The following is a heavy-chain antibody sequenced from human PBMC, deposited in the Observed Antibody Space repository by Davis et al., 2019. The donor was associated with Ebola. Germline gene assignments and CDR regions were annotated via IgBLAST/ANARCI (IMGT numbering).Heavy chain of an antibody. CDR2: INPNSGAA. CDR1: GYTFTAYY. J-gene: IGHJ4*02. V-gene: IGHV1-2*06. D-gene: IGHD3-3*01. Sequence: ASVKVSCKASGYTFTAYYMHWVRQAPGQGLEWMGRINPNSGAADYALRFQGRVTMTRDTSISTAYMEMSSLRSDDTAVYYCAREGYEFWSILRDYWGQGTLVTVSS. CDR3: AREGYEFWSILRDY.